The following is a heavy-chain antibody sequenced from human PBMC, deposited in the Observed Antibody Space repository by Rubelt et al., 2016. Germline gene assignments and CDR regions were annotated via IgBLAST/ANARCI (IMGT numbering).Heavy chain of an antibody. Sequence: VQLVQSGAEVKKPGASVKVSCKASGYTFTSYGISWVRQTPGQGLEWMGWISAYNGNTNYAQKLQGRVTMTTDTSTSTAYMELRSLRSDDTAVYYCARAFRITGITGFADAFDIWGQGTMVTVSS. CDR2: ISAYNGNT. CDR3: ARAFRITGITGFADAFDI. V-gene: IGHV1-18*01. CDR1: GYTFTSYG. D-gene: IGHD1/OR15-1a*01. J-gene: IGHJ3*02.